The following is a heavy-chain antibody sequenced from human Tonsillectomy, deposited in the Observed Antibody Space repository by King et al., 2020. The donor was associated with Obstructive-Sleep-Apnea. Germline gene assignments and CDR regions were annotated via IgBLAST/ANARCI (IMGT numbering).Heavy chain of an antibody. Sequence: VQLVESGGGLVQPGGSLRLSCTASGFTFSTYAMNWVRQAPGKGLEWVSTISGSGGTTYYAESVKGRFTISRDNSKNTLYLHMNNLRAEDTAVYHCAKSVSSGTYFDYWGQGTLVTVSS. V-gene: IGHV3-23*04. CDR3: AKSVSSGTYFDY. CDR1: GFTFSTYA. J-gene: IGHJ4*02. D-gene: IGHD5/OR15-5a*01. CDR2: ISGSGGTT.